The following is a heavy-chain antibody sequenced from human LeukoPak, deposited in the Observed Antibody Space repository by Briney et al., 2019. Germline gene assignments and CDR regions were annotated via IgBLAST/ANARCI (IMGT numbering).Heavy chain of an antibody. CDR3: AREQDDSGDFYSEY. Sequence: PSETLSLTCTVSGGSISSGSYYWSWIRQPAGKGLEWIGRIYTSGSTNYNPSLKSRVTISVDTSKNQFSLKLSSVTAADTAVYYCAREQDDSGDFYSEYWGQRTLVTVSS. J-gene: IGHJ4*02. CDR2: IYTSGST. D-gene: IGHD4-17*01. CDR1: GGSISSGSYY. V-gene: IGHV4-61*02.